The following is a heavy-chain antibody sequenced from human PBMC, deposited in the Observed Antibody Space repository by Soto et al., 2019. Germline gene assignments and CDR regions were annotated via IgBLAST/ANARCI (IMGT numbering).Heavy chain of an antibody. CDR1: GFTFSSYA. Sequence: GESLKISCAASGFTFSSYAMSWVRQAPGKGLEWVSAISGSGGSTYYADSVKGRFTISRDNSKNTLYLQMNSLRAEDTAVYYCAKGQHGGWYYFDYWGQGTLVTVSS. CDR3: AKGQHGGWYYFDY. D-gene: IGHD6-19*01. CDR2: ISGSGGST. J-gene: IGHJ4*02. V-gene: IGHV3-23*01.